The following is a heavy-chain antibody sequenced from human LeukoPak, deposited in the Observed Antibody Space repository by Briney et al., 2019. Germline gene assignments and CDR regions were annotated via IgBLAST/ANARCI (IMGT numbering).Heavy chain of an antibody. Sequence: GGSLRLSCAASGFTVRKEYMTWVRQAPGKGLEWVAVISYDGSNKYYADSVKGRFTISRDNSKNTLYLQMNSLRAEDTAVYYCATIPYTYYYDSSGYHTLDYWGQGTLVTVSS. D-gene: IGHD3-22*01. CDR3: ATIPYTYYYDSSGYHTLDY. CDR1: GFTVRKEY. J-gene: IGHJ4*02. V-gene: IGHV3-30-3*01. CDR2: ISYDGSNK.